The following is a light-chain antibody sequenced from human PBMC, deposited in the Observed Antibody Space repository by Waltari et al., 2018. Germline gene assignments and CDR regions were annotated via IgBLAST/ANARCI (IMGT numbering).Light chain of an antibody. V-gene: IGKV3-20*01. J-gene: IGKJ5*01. CDR3: QQYGSTLIT. Sequence: EIVLTQSPGTLSLSLGERVTLSCRASQSVSSSSLAWYQQKPGQAPRLLIYAASNRATGIPDRFSGRGSGTGFTLTISSLEPEDSAVYYCQQYGSTLITFGQGTRLEIK. CDR2: AAS. CDR1: QSVSSSS.